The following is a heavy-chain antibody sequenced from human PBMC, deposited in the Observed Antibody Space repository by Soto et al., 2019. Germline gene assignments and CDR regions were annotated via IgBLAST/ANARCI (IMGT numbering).Heavy chain of an antibody. CDR3: ARDRSSSPDYFDY. CDR1: GGSINSDDFY. V-gene: IGHV4-30-4*01. D-gene: IGHD2-15*01. J-gene: IGHJ4*02. Sequence: QVQLQESGPGLVRPSQTLSLTCTVPGGSINSDDFYWSWIRQPPGEGLEWIGFIYYNGRTSYTPSLESRLAISLDTSKNQFSLRLSSVTAADTAVYYCARDRSSSPDYFDYWGPGTLVTVSS. CDR2: IYYNGRT.